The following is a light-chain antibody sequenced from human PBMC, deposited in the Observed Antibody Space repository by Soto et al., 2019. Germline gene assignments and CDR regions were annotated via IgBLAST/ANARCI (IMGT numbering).Light chain of an antibody. CDR1: QSVSSS. J-gene: IGKJ1*01. V-gene: IGKV3-11*01. Sequence: EIVITQSPATLSFSPGERATLTCRASQSVSSSLAWYQQKPGQAPRLLIYDASNRATGIPARFSGSGSGTDFTLTISSLEPEDFAVYYCQQRSNWPWTFGQGTKVDI. CDR2: DAS. CDR3: QQRSNWPWT.